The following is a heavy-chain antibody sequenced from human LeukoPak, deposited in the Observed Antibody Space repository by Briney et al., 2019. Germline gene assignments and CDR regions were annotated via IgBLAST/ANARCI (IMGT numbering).Heavy chain of an antibody. D-gene: IGHD4-17*01. CDR2: VFYSGSN. Sequence: SKTLSLTCSVSGGSIIGHWWSWIRQPPGKGLEWIGDVFYSGSNNYNPSLKSRLTISLDTSKNQFSLNLRSVTATDTAMYYCARRNTADASIDFWGQGTLVTASS. CDR3: ARRNTADASIDF. J-gene: IGHJ4*02. V-gene: IGHV4-59*08. CDR1: GGSIIGHW.